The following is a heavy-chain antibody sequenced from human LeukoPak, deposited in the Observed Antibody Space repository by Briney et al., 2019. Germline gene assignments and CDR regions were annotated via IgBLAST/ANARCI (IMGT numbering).Heavy chain of an antibody. CDR1: GFNFTRFV. CDR3: AKAAAAPGFDF. V-gene: IGHV3-23*05. J-gene: IGHJ4*02. D-gene: IGHD6-13*01. Sequence: GGSLRLSCAASGFNFTRFVMTWVRQAPGRGLECVSAIYTGGHRAYYSDSVRGRFTISRDNSKNTIYLQMNSLRAEDTALYYCAKAAAAPGFDFWGQGTLVTVSS. CDR2: IYTGGHRA.